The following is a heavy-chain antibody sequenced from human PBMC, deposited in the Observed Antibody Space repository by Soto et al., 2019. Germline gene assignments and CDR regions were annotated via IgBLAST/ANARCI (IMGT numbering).Heavy chain of an antibody. CDR2: INRNSGNT. CDR1: GYTFTTYY. CDR3: ARALVPKVAAAFGY. J-gene: IGHJ4*02. D-gene: IGHD6-13*01. V-gene: IGHV1-2*04. Sequence: ASVTVSCQASGYTFTTYYIHWVRQAPGQGLEWMGIINRNSGNTNKAQKFQGWVTMTRDKSITTAYLQWSRLQDSDTAMYYCARALVPKVAAAFGYWGQGTLVTVSS.